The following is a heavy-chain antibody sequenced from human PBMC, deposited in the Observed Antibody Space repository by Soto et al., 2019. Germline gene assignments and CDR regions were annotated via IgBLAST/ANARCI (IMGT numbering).Heavy chain of an antibody. CDR3: ARGRATMVRGVILNWFDP. CDR2: IYYSGST. V-gene: IGHV4-59*01. CDR1: GGSISSYY. J-gene: IGHJ5*02. D-gene: IGHD3-10*01. Sequence: SETLSLTCTVSGGSISSYYWSWIRQPPGKGLEWIGYIYYSGSTNYNPSLKSRVTISVGTSKNQFSLKLSSVTAADTAVYYCARGRATMVRGVILNWFDPWGQGTLVTVSS.